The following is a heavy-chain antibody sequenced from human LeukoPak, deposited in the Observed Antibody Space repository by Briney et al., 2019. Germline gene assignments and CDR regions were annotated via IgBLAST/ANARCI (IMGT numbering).Heavy chain of an antibody. J-gene: IGHJ4*02. Sequence: GGSLKISCKGSGYSFSTYWIGWVRQMPGEGLEWVGIIYPGDSDPRYTPSFQGQVTISADKSISTAYLQWSSLRASDTAIYYCARPSGGYVDYWGQGPLVTVSS. CDR3: ARPSGGYVDY. CDR1: GYSFSTYW. V-gene: IGHV5-51*01. D-gene: IGHD2-8*02. CDR2: IYPGDSDP.